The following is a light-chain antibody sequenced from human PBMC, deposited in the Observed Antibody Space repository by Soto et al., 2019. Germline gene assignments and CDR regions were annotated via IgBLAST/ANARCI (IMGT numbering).Light chain of an antibody. Sequence: EFVMTESPTALSMYPGEGVTGSCRASQGIGDTLAWYQHKPGQTPRLLIYDTSTRATGVPARFSGSRSGPEFTLSFNSLHSNDRAIYYCQPYHHWPLTLGGGTKVDIK. CDR3: QPYHHWPLT. J-gene: IGKJ4*01. CDR1: QGIGDT. V-gene: IGKV3-15*01. CDR2: DTS.